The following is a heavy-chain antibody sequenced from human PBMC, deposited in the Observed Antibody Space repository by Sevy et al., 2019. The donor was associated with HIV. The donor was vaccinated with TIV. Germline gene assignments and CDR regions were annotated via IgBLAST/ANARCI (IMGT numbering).Heavy chain of an antibody. D-gene: IGHD1-26*01. V-gene: IGHV3-23*01. Sequence: GGSLRLSCAASGFTFSSFAMSWVRQTPGKGLEWVSGLNGSGGRTYYPDSVKGRFTISRDNSKNTLYLQMNSLRAEDTAVYYCAKDTDSGSYLNDAFDIWGQGTMGTVSS. CDR2: LNGSGGRT. CDR1: GFTFSSFA. CDR3: AKDTDSGSYLNDAFDI. J-gene: IGHJ3*02.